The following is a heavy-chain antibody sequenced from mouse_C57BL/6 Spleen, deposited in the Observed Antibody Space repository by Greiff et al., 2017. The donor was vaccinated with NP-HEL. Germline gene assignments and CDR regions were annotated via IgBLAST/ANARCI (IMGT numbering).Heavy chain of an antibody. CDR2: ISDGGSYT. D-gene: IGHD1-1*01. V-gene: IGHV5-4*03. CDR1: GFTFSSYA. CDR3: ARGLLLRDWYFDV. Sequence: EVKVVESGGGLVKPGGSLKLSCAASGFTFSSYAMSWVRQTPEKRLEWVASISDGGSYTYYPDNVKGRFTISRDNAKNNLYLQMSHLKSEDTAMYYCARGLLLRDWYFDVWGTGTTVTVSS. J-gene: IGHJ1*03.